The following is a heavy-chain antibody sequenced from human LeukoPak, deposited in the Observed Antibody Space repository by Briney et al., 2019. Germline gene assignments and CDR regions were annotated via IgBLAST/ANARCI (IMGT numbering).Heavy chain of an antibody. CDR3: GRVFGVVARAFDL. CDR2: INSDGSST. Sequence: PGGSLRLSCAASGFTFSSYWMHWVRHTPEKGLVWVSRINSDGSSTSYADSVTGRFTISRDNAKNTLYLQMSSLRAEDTAVYYCGRVFGVVARAFDLWGQGTLVTVSS. D-gene: IGHD2-15*01. J-gene: IGHJ3*01. CDR1: GFTFSSYW. V-gene: IGHV3-74*01.